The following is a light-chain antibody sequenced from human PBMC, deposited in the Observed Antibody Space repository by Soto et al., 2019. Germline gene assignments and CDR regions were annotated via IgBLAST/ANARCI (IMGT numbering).Light chain of an antibody. CDR1: QTIRHTF. Sequence: EIVLTQSPVTLSLSPGETATLYCRASQTIRHTFLAWYRQKPGQAPRLLISGASKRATGIPDRFSGSGSGTDFTLTITRLDPEDFAVYYCQQYGTSPPITFGQGTRLDI. J-gene: IGKJ5*01. CDR3: QQYGTSPPIT. CDR2: GAS. V-gene: IGKV3-20*01.